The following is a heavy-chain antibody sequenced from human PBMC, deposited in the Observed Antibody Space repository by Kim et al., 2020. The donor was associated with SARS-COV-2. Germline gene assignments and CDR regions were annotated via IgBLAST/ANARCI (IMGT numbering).Heavy chain of an antibody. Sequence: SETLSLTCAVYGGSFSGYYWSWIRQPPGKGLEWIGEINHSGSTNYNPSLKSRVTISVDTSKNQFSLKLSSVTAADTAVYYCARGQYYYGSGSYLVVYFDYWGQGTLVTVSS. CDR3: ARGQYYYGSGSYLVVYFDY. J-gene: IGHJ4*02. CDR2: INHSGST. CDR1: GGSFSGYY. D-gene: IGHD3-10*01. V-gene: IGHV4-34*01.